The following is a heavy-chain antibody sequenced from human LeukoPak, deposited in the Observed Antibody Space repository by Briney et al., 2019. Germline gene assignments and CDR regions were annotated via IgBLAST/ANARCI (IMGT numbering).Heavy chain of an antibody. J-gene: IGHJ4*02. D-gene: IGHD3-16*01. V-gene: IGHV3-7*01. CDR2: VKEDGSAT. Sequence: GGSLRLSCAAPGFTFKSAWMTWIRQAPGKGLEWVANVKEDGSATNYIDSVKGRFTISRDNTKNLLYMQLTSLRAEDTAVYYCARDFAYNAFDYWGQGTLVTVSS. CDR1: GFTFKSAW. CDR3: ARDFAYNAFDY.